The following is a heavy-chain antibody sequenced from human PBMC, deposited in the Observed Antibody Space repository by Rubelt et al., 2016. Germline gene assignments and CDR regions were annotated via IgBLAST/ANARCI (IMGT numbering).Heavy chain of an antibody. CDR3: ARATDSSGYGPFDY. J-gene: IGHJ4*02. D-gene: IGHD3-22*01. Sequence: GGEWVGRTRNKANSYTTEYAASVKGRFTISRDDSKNSLYLQMNSLKTEDTAVYYCARATDSSGYGPFDYWGQGTLVAVSS. V-gene: IGHV3-72*01. CDR2: TRNKANSYTT.